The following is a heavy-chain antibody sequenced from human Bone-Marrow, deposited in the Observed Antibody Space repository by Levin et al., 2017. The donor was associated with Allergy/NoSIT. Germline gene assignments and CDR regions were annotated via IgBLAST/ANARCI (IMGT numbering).Heavy chain of an antibody. CDR1: GFTFTDYA. D-gene: IGHD4-23*01. CDR3: ARHKDYGGNGYYYYGMDV. Sequence: GVSLRLSCAASGFTFTDYAIHWIRQAPGRGLEWVSGVSWNSGTIGYADSVKGRFTISRDNAKNSLYLQMNSLRTEDTALYFCARHKDYGGNGYYYYGMDVWGQGTTVTVSS. CDR2: VSWNSGTI. V-gene: IGHV3-9*01. J-gene: IGHJ6*02.